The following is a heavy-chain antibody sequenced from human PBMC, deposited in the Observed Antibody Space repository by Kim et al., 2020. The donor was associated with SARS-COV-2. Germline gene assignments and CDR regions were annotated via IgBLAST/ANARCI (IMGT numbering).Heavy chain of an antibody. CDR3: ARDDKDVVLVPAAIN. D-gene: IGHD2-2*01. Sequence: ASVKVSCKASGYTFTRYAMNWVRQAPGQGLEWMGWINTNTRNPTYAQGFTGRFVFSLDTSVSTAYLQISSLKAEDTAVYYCARDDKDVVLVPAAINWGQGTLVTVSS. CDR2: INTNTRNP. J-gene: IGHJ4*02. CDR1: GYTFTRYA. V-gene: IGHV7-4-1*02.